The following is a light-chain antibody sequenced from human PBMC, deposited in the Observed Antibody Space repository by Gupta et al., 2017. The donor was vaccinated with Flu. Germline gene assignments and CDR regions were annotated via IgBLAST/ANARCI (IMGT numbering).Light chain of an antibody. Sequence: SALTQPASVSGSPGQSITISCTGTIGDVGGYKYVSWYQFLPGKAPKVILYEVSIRPSGVSNRFSGSKSGNTAPLTISGLQADDEGEYYCSAYTSVSTPRFGSGTEVTVL. CDR1: IGDVGGYKY. J-gene: IGLJ1*01. CDR3: SAYTSVSTPR. V-gene: IGLV2-14*01. CDR2: EVS.